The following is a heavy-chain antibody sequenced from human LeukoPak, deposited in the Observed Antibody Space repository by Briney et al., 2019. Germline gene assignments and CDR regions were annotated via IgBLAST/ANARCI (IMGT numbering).Heavy chain of an antibody. Sequence: SETLSLTCTVSGGSVSSGSYYWSWIRQPPGKGLEWIGYIYYSGSTNYNPSLKSRVTISVDTSKNQFSLKLSSMTAADTAVYYCARGAYYYGSGMSDYWGQGTLVTVSS. CDR2: IYYSGST. D-gene: IGHD3-10*01. CDR1: GGSVSSGSYY. V-gene: IGHV4-61*01. J-gene: IGHJ4*02. CDR3: ARGAYYYGSGMSDY.